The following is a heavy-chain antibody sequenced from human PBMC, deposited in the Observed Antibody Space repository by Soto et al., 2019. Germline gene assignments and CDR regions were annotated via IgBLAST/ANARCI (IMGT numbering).Heavy chain of an antibody. Sequence: KTSETLSLTCTVSGGSISSRSYYWVWIRPAPGKGLEWIGSIYYSSSTYYNPSLRSRVTISVYTTKNQFSLKLSSVTAADTAVYYWARRESGHYYSRGWVDPWGQGTLVTVSS. CDR2: IYYSSST. V-gene: IGHV4-39*01. CDR3: ARRESGHYYSRGWVDP. CDR1: GGSISSRSYY. J-gene: IGHJ5*02. D-gene: IGHD1-26*01.